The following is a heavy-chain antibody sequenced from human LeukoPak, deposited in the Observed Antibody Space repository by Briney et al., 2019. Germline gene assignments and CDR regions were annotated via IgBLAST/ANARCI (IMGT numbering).Heavy chain of an antibody. CDR1: GGSISSYY. CDR3: ARHIGIAAAGMNWFDP. CDR2: IYYSGST. V-gene: IGHV4-59*08. J-gene: IGHJ5*02. Sequence: SETLSLTCTVSGGSISSYYWSWIRQPPGKGLEWIGYIYYSGSTNYNPSLKSRVTISVDTSKNQFSLKLSSVTAADTAVYYCARHIGIAAAGMNWFDPWGQGTLVTVSS. D-gene: IGHD6-13*01.